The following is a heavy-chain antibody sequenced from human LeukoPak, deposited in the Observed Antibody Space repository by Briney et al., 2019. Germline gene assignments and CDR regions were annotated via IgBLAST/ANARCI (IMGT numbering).Heavy chain of an antibody. D-gene: IGHD6-6*01. CDR1: GGSISSSSYY. Sequence: SETLSLTCTVSGGSISSSSYYWGWIRQPPGKGLEWIGSIYYSGSTYYNPSLKSRVTISVDTSKNQFSLKLSSVTAADTAVYYCARHRSIAARRDDAFDIWGQGTMVTVSS. J-gene: IGHJ3*02. CDR3: ARHRSIAARRDDAFDI. V-gene: IGHV4-39*01. CDR2: IYYSGST.